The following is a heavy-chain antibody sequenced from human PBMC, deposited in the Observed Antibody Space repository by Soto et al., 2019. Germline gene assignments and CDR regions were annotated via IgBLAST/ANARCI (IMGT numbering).Heavy chain of an antibody. CDR2: ISGSGGST. J-gene: IGHJ4*02. CDR3: AKVTVTFYYYDSSGYPDY. Sequence: GGSLRLSCAASGFTFSSYAMSWVRQAPGKGLEWVSAISGSGGSTYYADSVKGRFTISRDNSKNTLYLQMNSLRAEDTAVYYCAKVTVTFYYYDSSGYPDYWGQGTLVTVSS. CDR1: GFTFSSYA. D-gene: IGHD3-22*01. V-gene: IGHV3-23*01.